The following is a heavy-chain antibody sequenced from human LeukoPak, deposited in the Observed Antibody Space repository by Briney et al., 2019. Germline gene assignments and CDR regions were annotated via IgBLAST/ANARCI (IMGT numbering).Heavy chain of an antibody. CDR1: GGSISSSIYY. CDR3: ARVLPLLRFLEWYAFDI. J-gene: IGHJ3*02. V-gene: IGHV4-61*02. D-gene: IGHD3-3*01. Sequence: SETLSLTCTVSGGSISSSIYYWSWIRQPAGKGLEWIGRIYTSGSTNYNPSLKSRVTMSVDTSKNQFSLKLSSVTAADTAVYYCARVLPLLRFLEWYAFDIWGQGTMVTVSS. CDR2: IYTSGST.